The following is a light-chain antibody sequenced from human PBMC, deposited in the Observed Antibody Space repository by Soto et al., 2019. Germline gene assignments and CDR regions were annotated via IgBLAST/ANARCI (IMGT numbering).Light chain of an antibody. V-gene: IGLV2-14*01. J-gene: IGLJ1*01. CDR2: AVS. Sequence: QSVLTQPSCASGSLGQSITISCTGTSSDVGAYNYVSWYQQQPGKAPKLMISAVSNRPSGVSNRFSGSKSGNTASLIISGLKAEDEADYYCCSFTSITTYVFGTGTKVTVL. CDR3: CSFTSITTYV. CDR1: SSDVGAYNY.